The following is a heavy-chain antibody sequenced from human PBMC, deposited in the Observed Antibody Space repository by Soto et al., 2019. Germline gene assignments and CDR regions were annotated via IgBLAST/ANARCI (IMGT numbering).Heavy chain of an antibody. D-gene: IGHD2-2*01. CDR3: ARGLTRAEPWYFGL. J-gene: IGHJ2*01. CDR2: IAHSGST. Sequence: VQLVESGGGLVQPGGSLRLSCTASGFTFSDSWMTWVRQAPGKGLEWIGEIAHSGSTNYSPSLKSRVTMSVDTSKNQFSLKVTSVTAADTAVYYCARGLTRAEPWYFGLWGRGTLVTVSS. V-gene: IGHV4-34*01. CDR1: GFTFSDSW.